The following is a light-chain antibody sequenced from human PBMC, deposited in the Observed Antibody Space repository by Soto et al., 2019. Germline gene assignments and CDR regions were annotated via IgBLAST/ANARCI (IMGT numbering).Light chain of an antibody. CDR1: QSVSSY. Sequence: EKVMTQSPATLSMSPGERATLSCRASQSVSSYLAWYQQKPGQAPRLLIYGASTRATGIPARFSGSGSGTEFTLTISSLPSEDFADYYCQQYNNWPSWTFGQGTKVEIK. J-gene: IGKJ1*01. V-gene: IGKV3-15*01. CDR2: GAS. CDR3: QQYNNWPSWT.